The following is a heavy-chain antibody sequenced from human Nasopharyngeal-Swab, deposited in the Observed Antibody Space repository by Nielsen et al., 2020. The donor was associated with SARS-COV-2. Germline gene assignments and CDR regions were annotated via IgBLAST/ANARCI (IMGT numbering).Heavy chain of an antibody. Sequence: ASVKVSCKASGYTFTSYAMNWVRQAPGQGLEWMGWINTNTGNPTYAQGFTGRFVFSLDTSVSTAYLQISSLKAEDTAVYYCARGITMVRGVIFHYYYGMDVWGQGTTVTVSS. J-gene: IGHJ6*02. CDR3: ARGITMVRGVIFHYYYGMDV. D-gene: IGHD3-10*01. CDR1: GYTFTSYA. V-gene: IGHV7-4-1*02. CDR2: INTNTGNP.